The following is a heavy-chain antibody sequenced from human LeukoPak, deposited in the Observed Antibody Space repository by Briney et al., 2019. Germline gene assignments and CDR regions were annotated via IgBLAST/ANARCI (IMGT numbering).Heavy chain of an antibody. CDR2: MYYSGST. CDR3: ARAGRANSSGYYYVFDY. D-gene: IGHD3-22*01. V-gene: IGHV4-31*03. CDR1: GGSISSGGYY. J-gene: IGHJ4*02. Sequence: SETLSLTCTVSGGSISSGGYYWSWIRQHPGKGLEWIGYMYYSGSTYYNPSLKSRVTISVDRSKNQFSLKLSSVTAADTAVYYCARAGRANSSGYYYVFDYWGQGTLVTVSS.